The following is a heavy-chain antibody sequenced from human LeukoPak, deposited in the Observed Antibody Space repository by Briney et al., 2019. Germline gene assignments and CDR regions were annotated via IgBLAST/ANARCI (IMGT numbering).Heavy chain of an antibody. CDR3: AVSSGWYVDY. D-gene: IGHD6-19*01. V-gene: IGHV4-34*01. Sequence: PSETLSLTCAVYGGSFSGYYWSWIRQPPGKGLEWIGEINHSGSTTYNPSLKSRVTISVDTSKNQFSLKLSSVTAADTAVYYCAVSSGWYVDYWGQGTLVTVSS. CDR1: GGSFSGYY. J-gene: IGHJ4*02. CDR2: INHSGST.